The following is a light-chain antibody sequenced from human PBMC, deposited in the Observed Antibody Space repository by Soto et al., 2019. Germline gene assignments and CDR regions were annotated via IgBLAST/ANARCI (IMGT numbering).Light chain of an antibody. Sequence: EIVMTQSPATLFVSPGERATLSCRASQTVSDDLAWYQQKPGQAPRLLIYGASTRATDIPARFSGGGPGTDFTLTISSPQSEDSAIYYCQQYHDWPPITFGPGTKVNI. CDR2: GAS. CDR1: QTVSDD. CDR3: QQYHDWPPIT. V-gene: IGKV3-15*01. J-gene: IGKJ3*01.